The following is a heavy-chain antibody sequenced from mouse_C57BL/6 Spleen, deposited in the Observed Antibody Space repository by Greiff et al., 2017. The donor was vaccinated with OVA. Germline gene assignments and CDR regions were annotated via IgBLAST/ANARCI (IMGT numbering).Heavy chain of an antibody. CDR1: GFNIKDYY. J-gene: IGHJ2*01. V-gene: IGHV14-1*01. CDR2: IDPEDGDT. CDR3: TTVYSSSGYFDY. D-gene: IGHD2-12*01. Sequence: VQLQQSGAELVRPGASVKLSCTASGFNIKDYYMHWVKQRPEQGLEWIGRIDPEDGDTEYAPKFQGKATMTADTSSNTAYLQLSSLTSDDTAVYYCTTVYSSSGYFDYWGQGTTLTVSS.